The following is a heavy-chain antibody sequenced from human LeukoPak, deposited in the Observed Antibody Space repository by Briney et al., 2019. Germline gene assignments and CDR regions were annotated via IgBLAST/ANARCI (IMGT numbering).Heavy chain of an antibody. CDR1: GYTFTGYY. D-gene: IGHD3-10*01. CDR3: ARDRYGSGSYYNTLNWFDP. CDR2: INPNSGGT. Sequence: ASVKVSCKASGYTFTGYYMHWVRQAPGQGLERMGWINPNSGGTNYAQKFQGRVTMTRDTSISTAYMELSRLRSDDTAVYYCARDRYGSGSYYNTLNWFDPWGQGTLVTVSS. V-gene: IGHV1-2*02. J-gene: IGHJ5*02.